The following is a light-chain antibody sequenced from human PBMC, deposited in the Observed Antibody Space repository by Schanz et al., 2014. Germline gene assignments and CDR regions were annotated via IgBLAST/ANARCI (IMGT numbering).Light chain of an antibody. CDR3: QQYASFSWT. CDR2: AAS. J-gene: IGKJ1*01. V-gene: IGKV1-5*01. Sequence: DIQMTQSPSTLSASVGDRVTITCRASQSISSWLAWYQQRPGKAPKLLIYAASSLESGVPSRFSGSGSETEFTLTISRLQPDDFATYYCQQYASFSWTFGQGTKVEIK. CDR1: QSISSW.